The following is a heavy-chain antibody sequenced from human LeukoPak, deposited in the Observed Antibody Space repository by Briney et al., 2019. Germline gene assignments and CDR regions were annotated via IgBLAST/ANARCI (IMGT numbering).Heavy chain of an antibody. CDR1: GGSIRSYY. CDR3: ARVYYSNSYDYWYFDL. CDR2: IYYSGST. D-gene: IGHD6-13*01. V-gene: IGHV4-59*01. Sequence: SETLSLTSTVSGGSIRSYYWSWIRQPPGKGLEWIGYIYYSGSTNYNPSLKGRVTISVDTSKNQFSLKLSSVTAADTAVYYCARVYYSNSYDYWYFDLWGRGTLVTVSS. J-gene: IGHJ2*01.